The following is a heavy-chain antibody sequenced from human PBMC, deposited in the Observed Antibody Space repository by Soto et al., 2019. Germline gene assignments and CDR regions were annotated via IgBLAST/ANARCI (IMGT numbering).Heavy chain of an antibody. CDR2: IYPGDSDP. D-gene: IGHD3-3*01. CDR3: AGQAPGRITSVGVVSSQSPRAYYMDV. V-gene: IGHV5-51*01. CDR1: GYSFTSYW. Sequence: GESLKISCKGSGYSFTSYWIGWVRQMPGKGLEWMGIIYPGDSDPRYSPSFQGQVTISAAQSISTAYLQGSGLKASDTAMYYLAGQAPGRITSVGVVSSQSPRAYYMDVWGKGTTVTVSS. J-gene: IGHJ6*03.